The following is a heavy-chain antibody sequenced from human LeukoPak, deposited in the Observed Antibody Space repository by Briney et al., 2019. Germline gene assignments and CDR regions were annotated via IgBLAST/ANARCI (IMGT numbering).Heavy chain of an antibody. CDR1: GFTFSSYA. V-gene: IGHV3-23*01. J-gene: IGHJ4*02. D-gene: IGHD6-19*01. Sequence: PGGSLRLSCAASGFTFSSYAMSWVRQAPGKGLEWVSAISGSGGSTYYADSVKGRFTISRDNSKNTPYLQMNSLRAEDTAVYYCAKSLGRIAVAARSDYWGQGTLVTVSS. CDR2: ISGSGGST. CDR3: AKSLGRIAVAARSDY.